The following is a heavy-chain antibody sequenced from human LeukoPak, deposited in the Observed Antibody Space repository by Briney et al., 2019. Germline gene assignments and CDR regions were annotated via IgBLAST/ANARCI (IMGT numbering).Heavy chain of an antibody. CDR1: GFXFSNYW. CDR2: INSDGSST. V-gene: IGHV3-74*01. D-gene: IGHD3-10*01. J-gene: IGHJ5*02. CDR3: PRGDYYGSGSYYGT. Sequence: GGSLRLSCAASGFXFSNYWIHWVRQAPGKGLVWVSRINSDGSSTSYADSVKGRFTVSRDNAKNTLYLQMNSLRAEDTAVYYCPRGDYYGSGSYYGTWGQGTLVTVSS.